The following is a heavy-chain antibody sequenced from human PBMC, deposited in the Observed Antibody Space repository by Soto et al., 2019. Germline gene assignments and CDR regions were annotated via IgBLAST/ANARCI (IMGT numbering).Heavy chain of an antibody. J-gene: IGHJ4*02. D-gene: IGHD3-9*01. CDR3: ATSDWAW. Sequence: HIVQSGPEEKSPGASVKLSCTTSGYIFADYAIHWVSQAPGQGLEWVGWIKADNGDTRYSPKFQGRLIITRDISASTSYMELSDLRSTDTGVCYCATSDWAWWGRGTLITVS. V-gene: IGHV1-3*05. CDR1: GYIFADYA. CDR2: IKADNGDT.